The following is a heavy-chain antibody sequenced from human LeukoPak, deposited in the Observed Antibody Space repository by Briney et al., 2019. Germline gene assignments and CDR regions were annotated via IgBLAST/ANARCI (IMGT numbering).Heavy chain of an antibody. J-gene: IGHJ4*02. CDR3: AKTDYGDRSLGY. D-gene: IGHD4-17*01. V-gene: IGHV3-30*18. CDR2: ISYDGGNN. CDR1: GFTFSNYA. Sequence: GGSLRLSCAASGFTFSNYAMHWVRQAPGKGLEWVAIISYDGGNNYYADSVKGRFTISRDNSKNTLFLQMNSLRAEDTAVYYCAKTDYGDRSLGYWGQGTLVTVSS.